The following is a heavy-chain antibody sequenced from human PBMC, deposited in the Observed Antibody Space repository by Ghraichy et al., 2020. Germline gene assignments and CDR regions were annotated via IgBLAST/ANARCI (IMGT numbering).Heavy chain of an antibody. Sequence: SETLSLTCAVYGGSFSGYYWSWIRQPPGKGLEWIGEINHSGSTNYNPSLKSRVTISVDTSKNQFSLKLSSVTAADTAVYYCAGKYYDFWSGYGYYYYGMDVWGQGTTVTVSS. CDR2: INHSGST. J-gene: IGHJ6*02. CDR3: AGKYYDFWSGYGYYYYGMDV. V-gene: IGHV4-34*01. CDR1: GGSFSGYY. D-gene: IGHD3-3*01.